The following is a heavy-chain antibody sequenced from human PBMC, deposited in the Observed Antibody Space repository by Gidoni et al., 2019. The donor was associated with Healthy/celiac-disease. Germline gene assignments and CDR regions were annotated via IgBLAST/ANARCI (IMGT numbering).Heavy chain of an antibody. Sequence: QVQLVQSGPEGKTPGASVKVSRNSSGSTFTGYYMHWVRQAPGQGLEWKGWINPNSGGTNYAHKFQGRVTMTRDTSISTAYMELSRLRSDDTAVYYCAREAGATNGMDVWGQGTTVTVSS. D-gene: IGHD1-26*01. V-gene: IGHV1-2*07. CDR1: GSTFTGYY. CDR3: AREAGATNGMDV. CDR2: INPNSGGT. J-gene: IGHJ6*02.